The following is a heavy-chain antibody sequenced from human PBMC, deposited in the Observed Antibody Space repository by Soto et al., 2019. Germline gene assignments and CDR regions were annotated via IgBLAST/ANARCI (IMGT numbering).Heavy chain of an antibody. J-gene: IGHJ4*02. D-gene: IGHD3-22*01. CDR2: INAGNGNT. CDR1: GYTFTSYA. CDR3: ARDQSSGYSHFDY. Sequence: QVQLVQSGAEVKTPGASVKVSCKASGYTFTSYAMHWVRQAPGQRLEWMGWINAGNGNTKYSQKFQGRVTITRDTSASTAYMELSSLRSEDTAVYYCARDQSSGYSHFDYWGQGTLVTVSS. V-gene: IGHV1-3*01.